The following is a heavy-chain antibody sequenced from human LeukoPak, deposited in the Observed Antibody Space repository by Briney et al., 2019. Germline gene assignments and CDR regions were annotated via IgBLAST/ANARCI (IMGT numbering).Heavy chain of an antibody. V-gene: IGHV4-39*07. D-gene: IGHD6-19*01. CDR2: GDYSGGT. CDR3: AGERGEEYSSGWYKRNYFDN. J-gene: IGHJ4*02. Sequence: SETLSLTCTVSGDSFSSVTDYWAWIRQPPGKGLEWIASGDYSGGTYYNPSLESRVAISADMSKNQLSLKLTSVTGADTAVYYCAGERGEEYSSGWYKRNYFDNWGQGIRVTVSS. CDR1: GDSFSSVTDY.